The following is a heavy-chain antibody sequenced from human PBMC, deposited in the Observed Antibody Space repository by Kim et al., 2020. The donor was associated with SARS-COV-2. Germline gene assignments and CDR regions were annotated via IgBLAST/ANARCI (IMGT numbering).Heavy chain of an antibody. CDR2: INHSGST. D-gene: IGHD1-1*01. V-gene: IGHV4-34*01. CDR1: GWSFSGYY. CDR3: SSGARRWDSGNNQRVGYY. Sequence: SETLSLTCAVYGWSFSGYYWSWIRQPPGKGLEWIGEINHSGSTNYNPALKSRVTISVDTSTNQFSLKLSSFTAADTAVFYFSSGARRWDSGNNQRVGYY. J-gene: IGHJ4*01.